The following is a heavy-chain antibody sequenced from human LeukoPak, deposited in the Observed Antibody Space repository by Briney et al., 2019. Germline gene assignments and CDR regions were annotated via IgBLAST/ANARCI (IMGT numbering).Heavy chain of an antibody. V-gene: IGHV1-46*01. J-gene: IGHJ4*02. CDR2: INPSGGST. D-gene: IGHD4-17*01. Sequence: ASVKVSCKASGYTFISYGITWVRQAPGQGLEWMGIINPSGGSTSYAQKFQGRVTMTRDTSTSTVYMELSSLRSEDTAVYYCARERTLTRIGVATQLAYWGQGTLVTVSS. CDR3: ARERTLTRIGVATQLAY. CDR1: GYTFISYG.